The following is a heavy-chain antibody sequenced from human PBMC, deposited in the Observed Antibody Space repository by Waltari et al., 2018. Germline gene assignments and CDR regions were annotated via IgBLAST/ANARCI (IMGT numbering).Heavy chain of an antibody. Sequence: QVQLVESGGGVVHPGRSLRLACEASGFTFSFQAMHWVRQAPGKGLEWVAGISYDGSDEYYADSVSGRFTISRDDSKDTVNLQMNSLRPEDTAVYYCARDGPLQIQSWYSFDYWGQGTLVTVSS. CDR3: ARDGPLQIQSWYSFDY. V-gene: IGHV3-30*07. D-gene: IGHD5-18*01. J-gene: IGHJ4*02. CDR2: ISYDGSDE. CDR1: GFTFSFQA.